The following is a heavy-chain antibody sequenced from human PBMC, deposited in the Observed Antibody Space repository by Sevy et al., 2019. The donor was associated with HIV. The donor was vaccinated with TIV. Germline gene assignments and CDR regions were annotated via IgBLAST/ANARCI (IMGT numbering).Heavy chain of an antibody. V-gene: IGHV4-31*03. J-gene: IGHJ4*02. CDR2: IYYSGST. CDR3: ARGPTVVRIDY. Sequence: SETLSLTCTVSGGSISSGGYYWSWIRQHPRKGLEWIGYIYYSGSTYYNPSLKSRVTISVDTSKNQFSLKLSSVTAADMAVYYCARGPTVVRIDYWGQGTLVTVSS. D-gene: IGHD4-17*01. CDR1: GGSISSGGYY.